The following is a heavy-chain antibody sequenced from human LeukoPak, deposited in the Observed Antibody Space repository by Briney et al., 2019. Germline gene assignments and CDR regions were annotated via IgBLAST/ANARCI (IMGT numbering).Heavy chain of an antibody. Sequence: GGSLRLSCSASGFTFSSYAMSWVRQAPGRGLEWVSAISGSGGSTYYADSVKGRFTISRDNSKNTLYQQMNSLRAEDTAVYYCAKSFQGAAARINVDYWGQGTLVTVSS. V-gene: IGHV3-23*01. CDR3: AKSFQGAAARINVDY. D-gene: IGHD6-13*01. J-gene: IGHJ4*02. CDR2: ISGSGGST. CDR1: GFTFSSYA.